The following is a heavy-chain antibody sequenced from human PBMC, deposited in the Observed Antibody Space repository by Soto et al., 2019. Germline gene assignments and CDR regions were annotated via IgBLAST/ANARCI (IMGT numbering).Heavy chain of an antibody. CDR3: ATALPGG. V-gene: IGHV3-30*03. J-gene: IGHJ1*01. D-gene: IGHD3-10*01. Sequence: QVQLVESGGGVVQPGRSLRLSCAASGFTFSSYGMHWVRQAPGKGLEWVAVISYDGSNKYYADSVKGRFTISRDNSKNTLYLQMNSLRAEDTAVYYCATALPGGWGQGTLVTVSS. CDR1: GFTFSSYG. CDR2: ISYDGSNK.